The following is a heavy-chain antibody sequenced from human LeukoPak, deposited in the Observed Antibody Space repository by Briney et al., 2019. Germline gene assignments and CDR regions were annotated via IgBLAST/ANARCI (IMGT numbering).Heavy chain of an antibody. Sequence: SVKVSCKASGGTFSSYAISWVRQAPGQGLERMGGIIPIFGTANYAQKFQGRVTITADESTSTAYMELSSLRSEDTAVYYCARVGSIAAPVGDYWGQGTLVTVSS. CDR3: ARVGSIAAPVGDY. J-gene: IGHJ4*02. CDR2: IIPIFGTA. CDR1: GGTFSSYA. V-gene: IGHV1-69*13. D-gene: IGHD6-6*01.